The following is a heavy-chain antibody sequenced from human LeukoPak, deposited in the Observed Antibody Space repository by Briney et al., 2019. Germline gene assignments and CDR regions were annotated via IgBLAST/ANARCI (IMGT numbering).Heavy chain of an antibody. CDR2: ISSSSTI. D-gene: IGHD3-16*02. CDR3: ARDFVYDYVWGSYPDFDY. J-gene: IGHJ4*02. V-gene: IGHV3-48*04. Sequence: GGSLRLSCAASGFTFSSYSMNWVRQAPGKGLEWVSYISSSSTIYYADSVKGRFTISRDNAKNSLYLQMNSLRAEDTAVYYCARDFVYDYVWGSYPDFDYWGQGTLVTVSS. CDR1: GFTFSSYS.